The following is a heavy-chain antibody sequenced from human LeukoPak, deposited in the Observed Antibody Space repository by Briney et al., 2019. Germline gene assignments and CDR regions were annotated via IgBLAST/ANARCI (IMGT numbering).Heavy chain of an antibody. V-gene: IGHV3-7*01. D-gene: IGHD3-10*01. J-gene: IGHJ6*02. CDR2: IKQDGSEK. CDR3: ARVLGELNYYYYGMDV. Sequence: PGGSLRLSCAASGFTFSSYWMSWVRQAPGKGLEWVANIKQDGSEKYYVDSVKGRFTISRDNAKNSVYLQMNSLRAEDTAVYYCARVLGELNYYYYGMDVWGQGTTVTVSS. CDR1: GFTFSSYW.